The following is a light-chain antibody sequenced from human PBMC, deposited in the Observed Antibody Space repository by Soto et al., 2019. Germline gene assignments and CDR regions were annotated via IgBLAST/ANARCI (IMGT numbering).Light chain of an antibody. J-gene: IGKJ1*01. Sequence: EIVMTQSPATLSASPGESATLSCRASQSVSINIAWYHQKPGQAPRLLIYDASTRASGITARFSGSGSGTEFTLTISRLQSEDFAVYYCQQYSNWPQSFGQGTRVVIK. CDR2: DAS. V-gene: IGKV3-15*01. CDR3: QQYSNWPQS. CDR1: QSVSIN.